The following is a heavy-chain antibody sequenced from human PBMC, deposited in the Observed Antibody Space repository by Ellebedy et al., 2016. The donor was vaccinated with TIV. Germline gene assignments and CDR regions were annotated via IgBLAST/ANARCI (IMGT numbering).Heavy chain of an antibody. D-gene: IGHD6-19*01. J-gene: IGHJ3*02. CDR3: AKGQDTNGWYSAFDI. CDR2: ISGSGDNT. Sequence: GGSLRLXXAASGFTFSSYVMNWVRQAPGKGLEWVSVISGSGDNTYYADSVKGRFTISRDNSKNTLYLQMNSLRAEDTAVYYCAKGQDTNGWYSAFDIWGQGTVVTVSS. CDR1: GFTFSSYV. V-gene: IGHV3-23*01.